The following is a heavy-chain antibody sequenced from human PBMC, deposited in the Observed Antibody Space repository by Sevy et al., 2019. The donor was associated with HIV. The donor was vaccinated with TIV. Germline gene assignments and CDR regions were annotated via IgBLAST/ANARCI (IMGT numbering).Heavy chain of an antibody. D-gene: IGHD3-9*01. CDR3: ARDKVIFPYYFDY. V-gene: IGHV1-18*01. J-gene: IGHJ4*02. CDR2: ISPHNGDT. Sequence: ASVKVSCKISGYTFTTYRITWVRQAPGQGLEWMGWISPHNGDTDYAQKLQDRITMITDTSTTTVYMALSSLRSEDTAFYYCARDKVIFPYYFDYWGQGTLVTVSS. CDR1: GYTFTTYR.